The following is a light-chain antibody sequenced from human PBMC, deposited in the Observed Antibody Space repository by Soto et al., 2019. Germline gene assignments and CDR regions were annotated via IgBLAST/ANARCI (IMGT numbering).Light chain of an antibody. CDR2: GAS. V-gene: IGKV3D-15*01. J-gene: IGKJ1*01. Sequence: ELVVTLSPATLSMSPRERATLSCRASPSVTNFLAWYQQKPGQAPRLLIDGASTRATGIPDRFSGSGSGTDFTLTISSLQPDDFATYYCQQYQTYSWTFGQGTKVDIK. CDR1: PSVTNF. CDR3: QQYQTYSWT.